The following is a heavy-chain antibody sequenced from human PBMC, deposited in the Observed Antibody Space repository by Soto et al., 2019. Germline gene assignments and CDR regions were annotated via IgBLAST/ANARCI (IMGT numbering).Heavy chain of an antibody. V-gene: IGHV4-39*01. CDR3: ARWSYDNSGYYYVDY. Sequence: QLHLQESGPGLVKPSETLSLTCTVSGDSITSSNKYWGWARQPPGKGLEWIGSTYYRGSAYYSPSLKSRVTISIDSSENQLSLKLSSVTAADTAVYYCARWSYDNSGYYYVDYWGQGTLVTVSS. D-gene: IGHD3-22*01. J-gene: IGHJ4*02. CDR1: GDSITSSNKY. CDR2: TYYRGSA.